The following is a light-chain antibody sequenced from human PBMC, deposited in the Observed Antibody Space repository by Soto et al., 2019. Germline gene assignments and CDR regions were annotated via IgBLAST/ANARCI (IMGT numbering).Light chain of an antibody. V-gene: IGKV3-15*01. Sequence: EIVMTQSPANLSVSPGERATLSCRASQSVSSNLAWYQQKPGQAPRLLIYGASTRATGIPGRFSGSGSGTEFTLTISSLQSEDFAVYYCQQYNNWPETFGQGTKVEIK. CDR2: GAS. CDR1: QSVSSN. CDR3: QQYNNWPET. J-gene: IGKJ1*01.